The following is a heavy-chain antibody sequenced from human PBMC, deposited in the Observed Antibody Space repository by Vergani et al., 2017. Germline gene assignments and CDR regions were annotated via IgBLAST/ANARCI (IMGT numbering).Heavy chain of an antibody. D-gene: IGHD1-26*01. J-gene: IGHJ4*02. CDR1: GGSISSGSYY. CDR2: IYTSGST. CDR3: ARGDPGGEPGG. V-gene: IGHV4-61*02. Sequence: QVQLQESGPGLVKPSQTLSLTCTVSGGSISSGSYYWSWIRQPAGKGLEWIGRIYTSGSTNYNPSLKSRVTISVDTSKNQFSLKLSSVTAADTAVYYCARGDPGGEPGGWGQGTLVTVSS.